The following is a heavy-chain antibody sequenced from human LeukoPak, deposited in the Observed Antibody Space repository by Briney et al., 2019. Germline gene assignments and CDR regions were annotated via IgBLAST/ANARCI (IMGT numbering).Heavy chain of an antibody. D-gene: IGHD2-8*02. Sequence: PGGSLRLSCAVSGFTFSSYWMHWVRQAPGKGLVWVSRINSDGSSTSYADSVKGRFTISRDNAKNTLYLQMNSLRAEDTAVYYCARGTAKIRGFDPWGQGTLVTVSS. J-gene: IGHJ5*02. V-gene: IGHV3-74*01. CDR1: GFTFSSYW. CDR3: ARGTAKIRGFDP. CDR2: INSDGSST.